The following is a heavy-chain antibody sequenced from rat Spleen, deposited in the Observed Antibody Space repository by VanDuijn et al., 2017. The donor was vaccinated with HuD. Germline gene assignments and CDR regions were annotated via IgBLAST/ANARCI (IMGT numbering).Heavy chain of an antibody. CDR2: ISYDGGST. D-gene: IGHD1-1*01. J-gene: IGHJ3*01. V-gene: IGHV5-20*01. CDR1: GFTFSNYG. Sequence: EVQLVESGGGLVQPGRSMKLSCAASGFTFSNYGMAWVRQAPKKGLEWVAYISYDGGSTYYRDSVKGRFTISRDNAKSTLYLQMDSLRSEDTATYYCTTVVQWEFAYWGQGTLVTVSS. CDR3: TTVVQWEFAY.